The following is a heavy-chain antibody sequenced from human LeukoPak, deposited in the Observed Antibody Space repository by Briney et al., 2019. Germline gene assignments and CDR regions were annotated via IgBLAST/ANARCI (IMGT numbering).Heavy chain of an antibody. D-gene: IGHD5-18*01. J-gene: IGHJ4*02. CDR1: GFTFSSYG. CDR3: ARAGGYSYGNYYFDY. V-gene: IGHV3-33*01. Sequence: GGSLRPSCAASGFTFSSYGMHWVRQAPGKGLEWVAVIWYDGSNKYYADSVKGRFTISRDNSKNTLYLQMNSLRAEDTAVYYCARAGGYSYGNYYFDYWGQGTLVTVSS. CDR2: IWYDGSNK.